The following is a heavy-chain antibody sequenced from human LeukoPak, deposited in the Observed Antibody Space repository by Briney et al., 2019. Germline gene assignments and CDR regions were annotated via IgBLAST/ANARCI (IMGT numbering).Heavy chain of an antibody. CDR3: ARGLWSAHRREYYFDS. V-gene: IGHV1-3*01. D-gene: IGHD3-3*01. CDR2: INAGNGDT. Sequence: GASVKVSCKASGGTFSSYAISWLRQAPGQRLEWMGWINAGNGDTKFSQNYQARVTITRDASASTAYMELSSLTSEDTAVYFCARGLWSAHRREYYFDSWGQGTLVTVSS. CDR1: GGTFSSYA. J-gene: IGHJ4*02.